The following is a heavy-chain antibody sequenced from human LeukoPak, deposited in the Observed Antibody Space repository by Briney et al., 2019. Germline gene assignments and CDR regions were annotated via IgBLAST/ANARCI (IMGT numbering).Heavy chain of an antibody. V-gene: IGHV1-2*02. CDR1: GYTFTGYY. D-gene: IGHD4-17*01. Sequence: ASVKVSCKASGYTFTGYYIHWVRQAPRQGLEWMGWINPNSGDTKYAQNFQGRVTMTRDTSISTAYMELSSLRSVDTAVYYCARSKSSDYGDRDYFDSWGQGTLVTVSS. CDR2: INPNSGDT. J-gene: IGHJ4*02. CDR3: ARSKSSDYGDRDYFDS.